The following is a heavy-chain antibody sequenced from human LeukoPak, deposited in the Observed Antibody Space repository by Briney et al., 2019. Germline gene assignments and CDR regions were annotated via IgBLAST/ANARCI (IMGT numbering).Heavy chain of an antibody. CDR1: GFTMKKFG. CDR3: VKGADGDYNFEDSFYFEY. V-gene: IGHV3-33*06. Sequence: TGGSLRLSCAASGFTMKKFGMHWVRQAPGKGLEWVAVIWYDGSQKQYVDSVKGRFTISRENTMNSLSLEMNGLRVEDTGVYYCVKGADGDYNFEDSFYFEYWGQGTLVTVSS. D-gene: IGHD4-17*01. CDR2: IWYDGSQK. J-gene: IGHJ4*02.